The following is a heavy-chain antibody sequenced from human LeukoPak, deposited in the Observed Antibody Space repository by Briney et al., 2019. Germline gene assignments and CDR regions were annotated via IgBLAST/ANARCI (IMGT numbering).Heavy chain of an antibody. CDR2: IDYSGAT. V-gene: IGHV4-61*01. D-gene: IGHD3-10*01. CDR1: GGSVSGGTYY. CDR3: ARVGSYCFEY. Sequence: SETLSLTCTVSGGSVSGGTYYWSWIRQPPGRGLEWIGYIDYSGATNYNPSLKSRVTMSVDTSKHQFSLKLSSVTAADTAVYYCARVGSYCFEYWGQGTLVAVSS. J-gene: IGHJ4*02.